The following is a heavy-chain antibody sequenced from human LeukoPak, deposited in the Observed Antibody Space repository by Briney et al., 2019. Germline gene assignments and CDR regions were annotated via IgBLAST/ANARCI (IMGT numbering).Heavy chain of an antibody. J-gene: IGHJ6*02. Sequence: ASVKVSCKASGYTFTSYGISWVRQAPGQGLEWMGWISAYNGNTNYAQKLQGRVTMTTDTSTSTAYMELSSLRSEDTAVYYCARLYTAMVSGYYYYYGMDVWGQGTTVTVSS. CDR2: ISAYNGNT. D-gene: IGHD5-18*01. CDR3: ARLYTAMVSGYYYYYGMDV. V-gene: IGHV1-18*01. CDR1: GYTFTSYG.